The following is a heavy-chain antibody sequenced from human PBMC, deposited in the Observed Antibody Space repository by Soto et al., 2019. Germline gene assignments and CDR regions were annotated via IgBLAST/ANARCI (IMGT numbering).Heavy chain of an antibody. V-gene: IGHV4-39*01. Sequence: PSETLSLTCTVSGGSLSSSNYFWGWIRQPPGKGQEWIGSMYYSGSTYYNPSLKSRVTISVDTSKNLFSLKLSFVTAADTAVYYCARHRYCSGGSCYLNWFDPWGQGTLVTVS. J-gene: IGHJ5*02. CDR1: GGSLSSSNYF. D-gene: IGHD2-15*01. CDR3: ARHRYCSGGSCYLNWFDP. CDR2: MYYSGST.